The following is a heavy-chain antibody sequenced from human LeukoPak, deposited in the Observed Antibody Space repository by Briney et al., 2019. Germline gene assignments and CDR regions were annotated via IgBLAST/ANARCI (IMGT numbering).Heavy chain of an antibody. CDR2: INPISGGT. D-gene: IGHD6-6*01. J-gene: IGHJ6*02. CDR1: GYTFTGYY. V-gene: IGHV1-2*02. Sequence: ASVKVSCKASGYTFTGYYMHWVRQAPGQGLERMGWINPISGGTNYAQKFQGRVTMTRDTSISTAYMELSRLRSDDTAVYYCARENSSSSHYYYYYGMDVWGQGTTVTVSS. CDR3: ARENSSSSHYYYYYGMDV.